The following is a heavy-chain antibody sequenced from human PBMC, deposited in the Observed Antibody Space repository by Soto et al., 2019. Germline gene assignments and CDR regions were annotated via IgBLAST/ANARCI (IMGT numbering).Heavy chain of an antibody. CDR1: GFTLSGYA. Sequence: GSLRLSCAASGFTLSGYAMDWVRQAPGKGLEYVSGISSNGVGTYYANSVQGRFTISRDNSKNTVYLQMGSLRPEDMAVYYCARRARPDFYHLAVWGKGTTVTVSS. CDR2: ISSNGVGT. D-gene: IGHD6-6*01. J-gene: IGHJ6*03. CDR3: ARRARPDFYHLAV. V-gene: IGHV3-64*01.